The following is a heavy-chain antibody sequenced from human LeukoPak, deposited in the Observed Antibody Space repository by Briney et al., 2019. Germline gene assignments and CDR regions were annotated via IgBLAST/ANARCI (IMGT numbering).Heavy chain of an antibody. CDR3: AKVQTTMTIYYFDY. V-gene: IGHV3-23*01. D-gene: IGHD4-17*01. CDR1: GFTFSTYA. CDR2: MSGSTGSP. Sequence: GGSLRLSCAASGFTFSTYAMTWVRQAPGKGLEWVSAMSGSTGSPYYADSVKGRFTISRDNSKNTLYLQMNSLRAEDTAVYYCAKVQTTMTIYYFDYWGQGTLVTVSS. J-gene: IGHJ4*02.